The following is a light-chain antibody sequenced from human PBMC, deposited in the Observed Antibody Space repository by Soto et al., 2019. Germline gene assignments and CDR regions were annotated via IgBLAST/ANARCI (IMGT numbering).Light chain of an antibody. CDR3: CSYAGSSPYV. CDR2: EGS. Sequence: QSVLTQPASVSGSPGQSITISCTGTSRDVGSYNLVSWYQQHPGKAPKLMIYEGSKRPSGVSNRFSGSKSGNTASLTISGLQAEHEADYYCCSYAGSSPYVFGTGTKLTVL. J-gene: IGLJ1*01. V-gene: IGLV2-23*01. CDR1: SRDVGSYNL.